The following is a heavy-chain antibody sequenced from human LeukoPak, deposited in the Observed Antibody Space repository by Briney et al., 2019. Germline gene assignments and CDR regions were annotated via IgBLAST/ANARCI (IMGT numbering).Heavy chain of an antibody. CDR3: ARSYSSGWYY. D-gene: IGHD6-19*01. CDR2: IYYSGST. CDR1: GASISGYY. J-gene: IGHJ4*02. V-gene: IGHV4-59*08. Sequence: SETLSLTCTVSGASISGYYWSWIRQPPGKRLEWIGYIYYSGSTNYNPSLKSRVTISVDTSKNQFSLKLSSVTAADTAVYYCARSYSSGWYYWGQGTLVTVSS.